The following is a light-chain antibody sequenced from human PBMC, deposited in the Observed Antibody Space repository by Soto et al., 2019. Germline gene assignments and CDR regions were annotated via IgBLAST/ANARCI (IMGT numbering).Light chain of an antibody. V-gene: IGKV1-39*01. CDR2: AAS. J-gene: IGKJ4*01. Sequence: DIQMTQSPSSLSASVGDRVTVTCRASQSITSSLHWYQQKPGKAPKPLISAASTLQSGVPSRFSGSTSGTDFTLTISSLQPEDVATYYCQQSYSTPLTVGGGTKVDIK. CDR1: QSITSS. CDR3: QQSYSTPLT.